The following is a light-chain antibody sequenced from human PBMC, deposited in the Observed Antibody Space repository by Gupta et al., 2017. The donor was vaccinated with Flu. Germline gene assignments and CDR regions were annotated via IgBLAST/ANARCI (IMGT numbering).Light chain of an antibody. V-gene: IGKV2-28*01. CDR3: KQHLHSPLT. CDR1: YSGRRSNAYNY. CDR2: LGS. Sequence: VTLAEPPCICGRPSYSGRRSNAYNYLAWYLQKPGQAPKLLIYLGSSRASGVPDRFSGSGSGTDFTLKISRVEAEDSAIYYCKQHLHSPLTFGGGTKVEI. J-gene: IGKJ4*01.